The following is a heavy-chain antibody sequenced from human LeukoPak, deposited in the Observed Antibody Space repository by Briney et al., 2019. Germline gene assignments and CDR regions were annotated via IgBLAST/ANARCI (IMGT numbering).Heavy chain of an antibody. V-gene: IGHV3-30*03. CDR3: ARAENVRTEFDY. Sequence: GGSLRLSCAASGFIFSSYGIHWVRQAPGKGLEWVAVISYDGSNKYYADSVKGRFTISRDNSKNTLYLQMNSLRAEDTAVYYCARAENVRTEFDYWGQGTLVTVSS. D-gene: IGHD1-1*01. CDR1: GFIFSSYG. J-gene: IGHJ4*02. CDR2: ISYDGSNK.